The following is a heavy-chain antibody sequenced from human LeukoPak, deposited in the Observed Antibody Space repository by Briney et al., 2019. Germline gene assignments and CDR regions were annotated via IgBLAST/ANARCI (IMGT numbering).Heavy chain of an antibody. J-gene: IGHJ4*02. D-gene: IGHD1-1*01. Sequence: PDTLSLTCTVSGASISSTSYYWGWIRQPPGKGLEWIGSTYYRGTTYYNPSLKSRVTISVDTSKNQFSLQLSSVTAADTAVYYCARDWNRYAYWGQGTLVTVSS. CDR1: GASISSTSYY. CDR3: ARDWNRYAY. V-gene: IGHV4-39*07. CDR2: TYYRGTT.